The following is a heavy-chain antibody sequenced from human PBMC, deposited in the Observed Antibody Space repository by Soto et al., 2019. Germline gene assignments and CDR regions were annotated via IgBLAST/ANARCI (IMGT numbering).Heavy chain of an antibody. CDR2: MSAHGDKQ. CDR1: GIAFPSYA. D-gene: IGHD6-19*01. CDR3: ATISGWGTVYYFDF. J-gene: IGHJ4*02. Sequence: QVQLVESGGGVVQPGKSLRLSCVVSGIAFPSYAMHWVRQTPGKGLGWVAVMSAHGDKQYYADSVKGRFTISRDNSNNTLYLQMHSLGVEDTAVYYCATISGWGTVYYFDFWGQGTPVTVSS. V-gene: IGHV3-30-3*01.